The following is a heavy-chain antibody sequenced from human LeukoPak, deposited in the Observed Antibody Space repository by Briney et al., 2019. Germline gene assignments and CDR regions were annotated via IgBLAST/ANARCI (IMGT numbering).Heavy chain of an antibody. CDR1: GYTFTGYY. J-gene: IGHJ3*02. CDR3: ARGDYLAYDWGAFDI. Sequence: ASVKVSCKASGYTFTGYYMHWVRQAPGQGLEWMGWINPNSRGTNYAQKFQGWVTMTRDTSISTAYMELSRLRSDDTAVYYCARGDYLAYDWGAFDIWGQGTMVTVSS. V-gene: IGHV1-2*04. D-gene: IGHD7-27*01. CDR2: INPNSRGT.